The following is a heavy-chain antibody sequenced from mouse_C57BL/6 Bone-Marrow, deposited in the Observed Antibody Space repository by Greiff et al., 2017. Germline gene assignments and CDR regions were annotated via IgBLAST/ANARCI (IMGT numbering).Heavy chain of an antibody. J-gene: IGHJ3*01. CDR3: TTEIYYDYDGGAWFAY. V-gene: IGHV14-4*01. Sequence: VQLQQSGAELVRPGASVKLSCTASGFNIKDDYMHWVKQRPEQGLAWIGWIDPENGDTEYASKFQGKATLPADTSYNTAYLQLSSLTSEDTAVYYCTTEIYYDYDGGAWFAYWGQGTLVTVSA. CDR1: GFNIKDDY. D-gene: IGHD2-4*01. CDR2: IDPENGDT.